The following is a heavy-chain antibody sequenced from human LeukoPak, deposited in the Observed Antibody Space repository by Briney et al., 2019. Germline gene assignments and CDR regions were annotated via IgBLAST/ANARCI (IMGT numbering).Heavy chain of an antibody. CDR3: ARKYYYGSGNFNYYYYYMDV. Sequence: SETLSLTCTVSGGSISSSSYYWGWIRQPPGKGLEWIGSIYYGGSTYYNPSLKSRVTISVDTSKNQFSLKLSSVTAADTAVYYCARKYYYGSGNFNYYYYYMDVWGKGTTVTISS. CDR1: GGSISSSSYY. D-gene: IGHD3-10*01. V-gene: IGHV4-39*01. J-gene: IGHJ6*03. CDR2: IYYGGST.